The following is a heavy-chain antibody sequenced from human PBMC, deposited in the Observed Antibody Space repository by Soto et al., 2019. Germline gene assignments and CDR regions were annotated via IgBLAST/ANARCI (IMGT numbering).Heavy chain of an antibody. Sequence: SETLSLTCAVYGGSFSGYYWSWIRQPPGKGLEWIGEINHSGSTNYNPSLKSRVTISVDTSKNQFSLKLSSVTAADTAVYYCAKEGPSTVTKDLYGMDVWGQGTTVTVSS. V-gene: IGHV4-34*01. CDR2: INHSGST. CDR1: GGSFSGYY. CDR3: AKEGPSTVTKDLYGMDV. D-gene: IGHD4-17*01. J-gene: IGHJ6*02.